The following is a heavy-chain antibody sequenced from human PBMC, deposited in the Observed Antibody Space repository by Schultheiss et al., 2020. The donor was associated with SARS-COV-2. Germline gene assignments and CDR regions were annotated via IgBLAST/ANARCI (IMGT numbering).Heavy chain of an antibody. Sequence: SETLSLTCTVSGGSISSGGYYWGWIRQPPGKGLEWIGEINHSGSTYYNPSLKSRVTISVDTSKNQFSLKLSSVTAADTAVYYCARLHGGSYRHYYYGMDVWGQGTTVTVSS. CDR2: INHSGST. D-gene: IGHD1-26*01. V-gene: IGHV4-39*01. J-gene: IGHJ6*02. CDR1: GGSISSGGYY. CDR3: ARLHGGSYRHYYYGMDV.